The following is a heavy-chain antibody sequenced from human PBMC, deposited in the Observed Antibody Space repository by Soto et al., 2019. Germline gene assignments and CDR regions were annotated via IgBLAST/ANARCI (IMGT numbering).Heavy chain of an antibody. D-gene: IGHD5-12*01. CDR3: VKDFRVGYDWTHD. J-gene: IGHJ4*02. CDR2: IRGSGGPT. V-gene: IGHV3-23*01. Sequence: DVQLLESGGDLVQPGGSLRLSCAASGFIFCNYAMSWVRQAPGKGLEWVSLIRGSGGPTNYADSVKGRFTVSRDNSKNILLLQMNSLRAEDTAVYYCVKDFRVGYDWTHDWGQGTLVTVSS. CDR1: GFIFCNYA.